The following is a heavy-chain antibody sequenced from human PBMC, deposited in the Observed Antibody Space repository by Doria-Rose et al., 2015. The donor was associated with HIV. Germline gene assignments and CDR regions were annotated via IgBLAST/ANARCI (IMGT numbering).Heavy chain of an antibody. CDR2: IYSGNST. J-gene: IGHJ3*02. CDR3: ARDIARRGGNAFDI. Sequence: APGKGLERVSLIYSGNSTYYADSVEGRFTISRDNSKNTLYLQMNSLRSEDTAVYYCARDIARRGGNAFDIWGQGTMVTVSS. V-gene: IGHV3-53*05. D-gene: IGHD6-13*01.